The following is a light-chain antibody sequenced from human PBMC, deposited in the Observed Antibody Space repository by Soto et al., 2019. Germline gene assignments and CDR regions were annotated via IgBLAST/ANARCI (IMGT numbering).Light chain of an antibody. CDR3: QQYNTWPPST. V-gene: IGKV1-33*01. Sequence: DIQMTQSPYSLSASVGDSVTITCRASQNMRTYLNWYQQKPGRAPKLLIYDKSSRAPGVPARFSGSGTGTDFTLTINSLQSEDVGVYYCQQYNTWPPSTFGQGTRLEI. CDR1: QNMRTY. J-gene: IGKJ5*01. CDR2: DKS.